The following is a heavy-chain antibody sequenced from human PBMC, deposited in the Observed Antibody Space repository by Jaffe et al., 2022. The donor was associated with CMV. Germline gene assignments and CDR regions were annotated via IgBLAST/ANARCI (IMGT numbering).Heavy chain of an antibody. J-gene: IGHJ4*02. D-gene: IGHD6-19*01. CDR2: ISGSGGST. Sequence: EVQLVESGGGLVQPGGSLRLSCAASGFTFSSYAMSWVRQAPGKGLEWVSAISGSGGSTYYADSVKGRFTISRDNSKNTLYLQMNSLRAEDTAVYYCARTLSPFAVVGNYYFDYWGQGTLVTVSS. CDR3: ARTLSPFAVVGNYYFDY. V-gene: IGHV3-23*04. CDR1: GFTFSSYA.